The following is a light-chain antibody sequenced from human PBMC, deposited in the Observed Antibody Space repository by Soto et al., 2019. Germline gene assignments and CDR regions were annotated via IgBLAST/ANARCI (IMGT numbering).Light chain of an antibody. CDR1: TSDVGRYNY. CDR3: NSYTSSSTYV. J-gene: IGLJ1*01. CDR2: DVS. V-gene: IGLV2-14*01. Sequence: QSALTQPASVSGSPGQSITISCTGTTSDVGRYNYVSWYQQHPGKAPKLIIYDVSNRPSGVSNRFSGSKSGNTAPLTISGLQAEDEADYYCNSYTSSSTYVFGTGTKAPS.